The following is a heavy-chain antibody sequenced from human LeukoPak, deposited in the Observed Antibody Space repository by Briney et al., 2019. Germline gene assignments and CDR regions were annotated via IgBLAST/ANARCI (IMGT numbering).Heavy chain of an antibody. CDR2: IKSKTDGGTT. D-gene: IGHD3-9*01. V-gene: IGHV3-15*01. CDR3: TTDRYDILTGYSH. J-gene: IGHJ4*02. CDR1: GFTFSSAW. Sequence: PGGSLRLSCAASGFTFSSAWMSWVCQAPGKGLEWVGRIKSKTDGGTTDYAAPVKGRFTISRDDSKNTLYLQMNSLKTEDTAVYYCTTDRYDILTGYSHWGQGTLVTVSS.